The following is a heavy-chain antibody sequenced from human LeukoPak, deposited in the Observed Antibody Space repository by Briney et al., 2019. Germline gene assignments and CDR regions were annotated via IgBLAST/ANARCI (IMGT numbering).Heavy chain of an antibody. Sequence: KSSETLSLTCSVSGYSISSGNYWGWIRLPPGKGLQWIGSIYHSGSTYYNPSLKSRVTISVDTSKNQFSLKLSSVTAADTAVYYCSREGYSCPNWFDTWGQGTLVTVSS. CDR2: IYHSGST. V-gene: IGHV4-38-2*02. D-gene: IGHD4-11*01. CDR3: SREGYSCPNWFDT. CDR1: GYSISSGNY. J-gene: IGHJ5*02.